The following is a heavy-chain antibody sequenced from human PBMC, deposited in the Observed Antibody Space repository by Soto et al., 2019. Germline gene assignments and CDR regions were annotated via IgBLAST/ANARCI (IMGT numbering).Heavy chain of an antibody. V-gene: IGHV3-23*01. CDR2: ISGSGGST. Sequence: QPGGSLRLSCAVSGFTFSSYVMSWVRQAPGKGLEWVSAISGSGGSTYYADSVKGRFTISRDNSKNTLYLQMNSLRADDTAVYYCAKVGYYDSSGHNWFDPWGQGTLVTVS. D-gene: IGHD3-22*01. CDR1: GFTFSSYV. J-gene: IGHJ5*02. CDR3: AKVGYYDSSGHNWFDP.